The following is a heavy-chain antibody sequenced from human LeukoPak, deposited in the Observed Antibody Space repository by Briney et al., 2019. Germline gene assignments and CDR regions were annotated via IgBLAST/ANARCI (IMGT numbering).Heavy chain of an antibody. CDR2: IKQDGSEK. CDR1: GFTFSTYW. Sequence: GGSLRLSCAASGFTFSTYWIHWVRQAPGKGLEWVANIKQDGSEKYYVDSVKGRFTISRDNAKNSLYLQMNSLRAEDTAVYYCAREGPSSPFGGADYWGQGTLVTVSS. D-gene: IGHD6-6*01. J-gene: IGHJ4*02. CDR3: AREGPSSPFGGADY. V-gene: IGHV3-7*01.